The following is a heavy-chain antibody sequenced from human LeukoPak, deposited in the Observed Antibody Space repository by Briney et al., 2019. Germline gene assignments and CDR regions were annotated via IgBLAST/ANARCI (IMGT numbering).Heavy chain of an antibody. Sequence: GGSLRLSCEASGFTFSSYDMHWVRQPTGKGLEWVAAIGNTGDTDYPGSVKGRFTISRENDRNSMHLQMNSLRAEDTAVYYCARGGQERWLQLGLFDYWGQGTLVTVSS. J-gene: IGHJ4*02. CDR2: IGNTGDT. CDR1: GFTFSSYD. V-gene: IGHV3-13*01. D-gene: IGHD5-24*01. CDR3: ARGGQERWLQLGLFDY.